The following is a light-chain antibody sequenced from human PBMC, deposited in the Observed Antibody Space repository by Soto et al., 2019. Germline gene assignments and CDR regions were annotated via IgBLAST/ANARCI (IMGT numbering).Light chain of an antibody. V-gene: IGLV3-21*04. CDR2: YDS. J-gene: IGLJ2*01. Sequence: SYELTQPPSVSVAPGKTARITCGGNNIGSKSVHWYQQKPGQAPVLVIYYDSDRPSGIPERFSGSNSGNTATLTISRVEAGDEADYYCQAWDSSSGHVVVGGGTRLTVL. CDR3: QAWDSSSGHVV. CDR1: NIGSKS.